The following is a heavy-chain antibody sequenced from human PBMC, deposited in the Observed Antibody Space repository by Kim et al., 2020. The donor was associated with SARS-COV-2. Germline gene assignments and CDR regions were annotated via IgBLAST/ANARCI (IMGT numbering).Heavy chain of an antibody. Sequence: GGSLRLSCAASGFTFSSYGMHWVRQAPGKGLEWVAVIWYDGSNKYYADSVKGRFTISRDNSKNTLYLQMNSLRAEDTAVYYCAKGEKASYGGNSELSGYYYYGMDVWGQGTTVTVSS. CDR2: IWYDGSNK. CDR3: AKGEKASYGGNSELSGYYYYGMDV. CDR1: GFTFSSYG. J-gene: IGHJ6*02. V-gene: IGHV3-33*06. D-gene: IGHD4-17*01.